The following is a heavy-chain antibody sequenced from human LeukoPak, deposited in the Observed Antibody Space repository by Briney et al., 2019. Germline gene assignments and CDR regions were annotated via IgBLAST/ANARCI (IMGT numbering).Heavy chain of an antibody. CDR1: GYTFTSYY. CDR3: ARYGFSSVWQGGWHAFDI. D-gene: IGHD6-25*01. CDR2: IHPTVGDT. J-gene: IGHJ3*02. V-gene: IGHV1-46*01. Sequence: WASVKVSCKASGYTFTSYYLHWVRQAPGQGLEWMGIIHPTVGDTTYAQKFQGRVTMTRDMSTGTVYMDLSSLRSEDTAVYYCARYGFSSVWQGGWHAFDIWGQGTTVTVSS.